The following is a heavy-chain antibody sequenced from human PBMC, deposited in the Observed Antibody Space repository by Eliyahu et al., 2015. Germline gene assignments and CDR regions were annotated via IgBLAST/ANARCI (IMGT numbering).Heavy chain of an antibody. CDR1: GGSFSGYY. Sequence: QVQLQQWGAGLLKPSETLSLTCAVYGGSFSGYYWSWIRQPPGKGLEWIGEINHSGSTNYNPSLKSRVTISVDTSKNQFSLKLSSVTAADTAVYYCARGGLLWFEEFGPDYWGQGTLVTVSS. J-gene: IGHJ4*02. CDR3: ARGGLLWFEEFGPDY. D-gene: IGHD3-10*01. CDR2: INHSGST. V-gene: IGHV4-34*01.